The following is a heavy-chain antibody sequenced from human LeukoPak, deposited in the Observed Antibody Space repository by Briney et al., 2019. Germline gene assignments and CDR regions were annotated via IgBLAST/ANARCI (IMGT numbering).Heavy chain of an antibody. Sequence: ASVKVSCKASGYTFTGYFMHWVRQAPGQGREWMGWINPNSGDTNYAQKFQGRVTMTRDTPISTAYMELSRLRSDDTAVYYCARDERYDSSGYPFDYWGQGTLVTVSS. CDR2: INPNSGDT. CDR3: ARDERYDSSGYPFDY. D-gene: IGHD3-22*01. CDR1: GYTFTGYF. J-gene: IGHJ4*02. V-gene: IGHV1-2*02.